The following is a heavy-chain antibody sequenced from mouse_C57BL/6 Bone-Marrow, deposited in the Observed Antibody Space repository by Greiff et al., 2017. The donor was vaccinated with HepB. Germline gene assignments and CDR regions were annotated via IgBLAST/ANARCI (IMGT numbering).Heavy chain of an antibody. CDR2: ISSGGSYT. V-gene: IGHV5-6*01. Sequence: EVHLVESGGDLVKPGGSLKLSCAASGFTFSSYGMSWVRQTPDKRLEWVATISSGGSYTYYPDSVKGRFTISRDNAKNTLYLQMSSLKSEDTAMYYCARHDDYYYGSSYGYWGQGTTLTVSS. J-gene: IGHJ2*01. CDR3: ARHDDYYYGSSYGY. CDR1: GFTFSSYG. D-gene: IGHD1-1*01.